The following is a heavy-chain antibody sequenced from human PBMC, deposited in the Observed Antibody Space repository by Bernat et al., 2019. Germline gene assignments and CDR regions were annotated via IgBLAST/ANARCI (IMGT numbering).Heavy chain of an antibody. CDR2: VSASGATT. CDR3: VKEAEYSYALT. J-gene: IGHJ5*02. V-gene: IGHV3-23*04. Sequence: EVQLVESGGGSVQPGGSLRLSCAASGFTFSSFGMRWVRQAPGKGLEWVSAVSASGATTYYTDSVKGRFTISRDNSKNTLYLQMNSLRAEDTAVYYCVKEAEYSYALTWGQGTLVTVSS. D-gene: IGHD3-16*01. CDR1: GFTFSSFG.